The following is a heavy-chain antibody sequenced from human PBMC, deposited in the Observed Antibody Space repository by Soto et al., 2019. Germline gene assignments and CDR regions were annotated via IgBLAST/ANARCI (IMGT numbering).Heavy chain of an antibody. D-gene: IGHD3-10*01. CDR1: GVPITTFY. CDR2: IYYGGST. V-gene: IGHV4-59*07. CDR3: ARGQLLHYQYGLDV. J-gene: IGHJ6*02. Sequence: QVQLQESGPALVRPSDSLSLMCSVSGVPITTFYWSWIRQAPGKGLEYIGYIYYGGSTHYNPALNSRVTISVDTANNEFSLKLRSVTAADTAAYYCARGQLLHYQYGLDVWGQGTTV.